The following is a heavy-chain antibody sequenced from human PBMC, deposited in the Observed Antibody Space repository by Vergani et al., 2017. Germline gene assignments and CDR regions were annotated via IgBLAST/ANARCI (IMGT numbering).Heavy chain of an antibody. CDR2: ISGSGDST. V-gene: IGHV3-23*01. J-gene: IGHJ4*02. D-gene: IGHD2-2*01. CDR3: AKGIKRYQLLFDY. CDR1: GFTFTSYA. Sequence: EVQLLESGGGLLQPGGSLRLSCAASGFTFTSYAMSWVRQAPGKGLEWVSAISGSGDSTYYADSVKGRFTISRDNSKNTLYLQMNSLRAEDTAVYYCAKGIKRYQLLFDYWGQGTLVTVSS.